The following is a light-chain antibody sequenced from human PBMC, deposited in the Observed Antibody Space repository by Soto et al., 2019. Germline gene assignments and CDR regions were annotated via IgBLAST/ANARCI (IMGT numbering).Light chain of an antibody. V-gene: IGKV3-20*01. CDR2: GAS. Sequence: EIVLTQSPGTLSLSPGERATLSCRASQSVSSNYLAWYQQKSGQAPRLLIYGASSRATGIPDRFSGSGSGTDFPLTISRLEPEDFAVYYCQQYGGSPRTFGQGIKVEIK. CDR3: QQYGGSPRT. CDR1: QSVSSNY. J-gene: IGKJ1*01.